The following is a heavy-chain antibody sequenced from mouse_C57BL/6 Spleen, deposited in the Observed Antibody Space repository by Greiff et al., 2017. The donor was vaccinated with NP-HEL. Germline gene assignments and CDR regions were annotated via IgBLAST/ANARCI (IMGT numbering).Heavy chain of an antibody. V-gene: IGHV1-22*01. J-gene: IGHJ1*03. CDR1: GYTFTDYN. CDR2: INPNNGGT. D-gene: IGHD1-1*01. Sequence: VQLQQSGPELVKPGASVKMSCKASGYTFTDYNMHWVKQSHGKSLEWIGYINPNNGGTSYNQKFKGKATLTVNKSSSTAYMELRSLSSEDSAVYYCARGDYYGSYWYFDVWGTGTTVTVSS. CDR3: ARGDYYGSYWYFDV.